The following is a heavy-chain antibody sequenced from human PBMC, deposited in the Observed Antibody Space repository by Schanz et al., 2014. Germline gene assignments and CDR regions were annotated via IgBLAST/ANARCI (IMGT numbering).Heavy chain of an antibody. D-gene: IGHD2-8*02. J-gene: IGHJ4*02. Sequence: EVQLVESGGGLVKPGGFLRLSCAASGFTFSTHAMSWVRQAPGTGLEWVSSISGDHRNTFYADSVKGRFTISRDNFKGALYLQMSSLRAEDTAVYYCAKSLESCPGGRCSRGYFDYWGQGTLVTVSS. CDR3: AKSLESCPGGRCSRGYFDY. V-gene: IGHV3-23*04. CDR2: ISGDHRNT. CDR1: GFTFSTHA.